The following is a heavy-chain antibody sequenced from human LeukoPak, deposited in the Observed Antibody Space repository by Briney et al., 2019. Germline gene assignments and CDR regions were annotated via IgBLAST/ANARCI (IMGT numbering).Heavy chain of an antibody. Sequence: PGGSLSLSCAASGFTVSSNYMSWVRQAPGKGLEWVSVIYSGGSTYYADSVKGRFTISRDNSKNTLYLQMNSLRAEDTAVYYCARDPSYIVGASPFDYWGQGTLVTVSS. D-gene: IGHD1-26*01. J-gene: IGHJ4*02. V-gene: IGHV3-66*02. CDR3: ARDPSYIVGASPFDY. CDR1: GFTVSSNY. CDR2: IYSGGST.